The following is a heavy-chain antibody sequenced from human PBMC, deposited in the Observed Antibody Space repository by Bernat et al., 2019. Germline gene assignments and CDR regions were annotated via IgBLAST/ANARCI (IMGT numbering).Heavy chain of an antibody. V-gene: IGHV3-74*01. Sequence: EVQLVESGGGLVQPGGSLRLSCAASGFTFSRYWMHWVRQAPGKGLVWVSRVNSDGSTAAYVESVKGRFTISRDNTKNTLYLQMNSLRDEDTGIYFCARVAVTDDYWGQGILVTVSS. CDR3: ARVAVTDDY. J-gene: IGHJ4*02. CDR1: GFTFSRYW. D-gene: IGHD2-21*02. CDR2: VNSDGSTA.